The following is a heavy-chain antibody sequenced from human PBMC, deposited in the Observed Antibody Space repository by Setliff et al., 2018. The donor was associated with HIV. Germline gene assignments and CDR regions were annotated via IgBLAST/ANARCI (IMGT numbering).Heavy chain of an antibody. J-gene: IGHJ4*02. V-gene: IGHV3-73*01. D-gene: IGHD3-22*01. CDR3: TRPQYIYDNSDSDN. Sequence: GESLKISCGASGFTFSGSPMHWVRQASGKGPEWVGRIKTEAEGYATAYAASVKGRFTISRDDSKNTAYLQMNSLKTEDTAIYYCTRPQYIYDNSDSDNWGQGALVTVSS. CDR2: IKTEAEGYAT. CDR1: GFTFSGSP.